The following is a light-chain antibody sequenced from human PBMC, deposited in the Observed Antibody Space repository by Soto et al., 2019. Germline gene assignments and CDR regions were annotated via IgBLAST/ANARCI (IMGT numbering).Light chain of an antibody. CDR2: GAS. CDR3: QQYNNWPPLT. J-gene: IGKJ4*01. Sequence: EIVMTQSPATLSVSPGERATLSCRASQSVSSNLAWYQQKPGQAHRLLIYGASPMATGVPARFSGSGSGTEFTLPISSLQSEDFAVYYCQQYNNWPPLTFGGGTKVEIK. V-gene: IGKV3-15*01. CDR1: QSVSSN.